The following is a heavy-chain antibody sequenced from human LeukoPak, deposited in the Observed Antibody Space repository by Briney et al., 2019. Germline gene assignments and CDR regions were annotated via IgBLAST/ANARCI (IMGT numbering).Heavy chain of an antibody. CDR2: IYTSGTT. J-gene: IGHJ3*02. V-gene: IGHV4-61*02. D-gene: IGHD2-8*01. CDR1: AGSISSGSYY. CDR3: ARDLSNVDAFDI. Sequence: SETLSLTCTVSAGSISSGSYYWSWIRQPAGKGLEWIGRIYTSGTTNYNPSLKSRVTISVDTSKNQFSLKLSPVTAADTAVYYCARDLSNVDAFDIWGQGTMVTVSS.